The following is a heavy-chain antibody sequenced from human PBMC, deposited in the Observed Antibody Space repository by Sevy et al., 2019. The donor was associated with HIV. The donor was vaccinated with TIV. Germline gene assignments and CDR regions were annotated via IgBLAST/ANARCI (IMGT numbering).Heavy chain of an antibody. Sequence: GESLKISCAASGLTFSSYAMAWVRQAPGKGLEWISAISGSGDRTYYAGSVKGRFTIYRDNSKNMVYLRMNSLRAEDTAVYYCAKDKGGLLPSYGMDVWGQGTTVTVSS. J-gene: IGHJ6*02. CDR2: ISGSGDRT. CDR1: GLTFSSYA. CDR3: AKDKGGLLPSYGMDV. V-gene: IGHV3-23*01. D-gene: IGHD2-15*01.